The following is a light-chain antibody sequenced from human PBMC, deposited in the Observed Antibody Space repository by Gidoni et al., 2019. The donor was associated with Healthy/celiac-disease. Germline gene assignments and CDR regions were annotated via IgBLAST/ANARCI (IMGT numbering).Light chain of an antibody. CDR2: GAS. V-gene: IGKV3-20*01. CDR3: QQYGSSPWT. Sequence: EIVFTQSPATLSLSPWERATLSCRASQSVSSSYLAWYQQKPGQAPRLLIYGASSRATGIPDRFSGSGSGTDFTLTISRLEPEDFAVYYCQQYGSSPWTFGQXTKVEIK. CDR1: QSVSSSY. J-gene: IGKJ1*01.